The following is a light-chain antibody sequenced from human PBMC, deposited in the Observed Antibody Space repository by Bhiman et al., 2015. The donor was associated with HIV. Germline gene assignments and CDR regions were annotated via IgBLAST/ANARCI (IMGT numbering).Light chain of an antibody. V-gene: IGLV2-23*02. Sequence: SVSGSPGQSITISCTGTSSNIGNYNSVSWYQHHPGKVPKLMIYDVSKRPSGVSNRFSGSKSGNTASLTISGLQAEDEADYYCSSYAGHNIYVFGTATKVTVL. J-gene: IGLJ1*01. CDR3: SSYAGHNIYV. CDR1: SSNIGNYNS. CDR2: DVS.